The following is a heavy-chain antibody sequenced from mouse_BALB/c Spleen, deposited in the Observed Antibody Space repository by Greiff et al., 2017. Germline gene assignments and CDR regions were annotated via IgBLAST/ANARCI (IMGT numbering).Heavy chain of an antibody. J-gene: IGHJ2*01. CDR2: ISSGGSYT. CDR3: ARGYYYGSSIFDY. D-gene: IGHD1-1*01. CDR1: GFTFSSYA. V-gene: IGHV5-9-4*01. Sequence: DVHLVESGGGLVKPGGSLKLSCAASGFTFSSYAMSWVRQSPEKRLEWVAEISSGGSYTYYPDTVTGRFTISRDNAKNTLYLEMSSLRSEDTAMYYCARGYYYGSSIFDYWGQGTTLTVSS.